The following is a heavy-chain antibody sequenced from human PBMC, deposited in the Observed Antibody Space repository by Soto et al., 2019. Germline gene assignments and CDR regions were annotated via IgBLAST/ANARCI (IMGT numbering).Heavy chain of an antibody. J-gene: IGHJ2*01. Sequence: GGSLRLSCVASGFIFSDHFMDWVRQVPGKGLEWVARIKTKAISYATRYAASVQGRFTVSRDDSRNSFFLQMDNLRAEDTAVYFCASPELVGSARDRYFDFWGRGTLVTVSS. CDR1: GFIFSDHF. D-gene: IGHD3-10*01. V-gene: IGHV3-72*01. CDR2: IKTKAISYAT. CDR3: ASPELVGSARDRYFDF.